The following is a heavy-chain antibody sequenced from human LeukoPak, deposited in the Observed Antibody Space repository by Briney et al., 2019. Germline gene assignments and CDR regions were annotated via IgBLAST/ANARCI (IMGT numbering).Heavy chain of an antibody. Sequence: PGGSLRLSCAASGFTFDDYAMHWVRQAPGKGLEWVSGISWNSGSIGYADSVKGRFTISRDNAKNSLYLQMNSLRAEDTAVYYCAKDRGSSSYYFDYWGQGTLITVSS. V-gene: IGHV3-9*01. J-gene: IGHJ4*02. CDR2: ISWNSGSI. CDR3: AKDRGSSSYYFDY. D-gene: IGHD6-6*01. CDR1: GFTFDDYA.